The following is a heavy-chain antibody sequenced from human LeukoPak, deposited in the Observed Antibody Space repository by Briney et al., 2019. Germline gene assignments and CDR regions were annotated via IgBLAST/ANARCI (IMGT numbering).Heavy chain of an antibody. CDR2: IKQDGSEK. D-gene: IGHD3-10*01. J-gene: IGHJ4*02. Sequence: PGGSLRLSCAASGFTFSSYWMSWVRQAPGKGLEWVANIKQDGSEKYYVDSVKGRFTISRDNAKSSLYLQMNSLRAEDTAVYYCARVYYYTSGSRWGDYFDYWGQGTLVTVSS. CDR3: ARVYYYTSGSRWGDYFDY. CDR1: GFTFSSYW. V-gene: IGHV3-7*01.